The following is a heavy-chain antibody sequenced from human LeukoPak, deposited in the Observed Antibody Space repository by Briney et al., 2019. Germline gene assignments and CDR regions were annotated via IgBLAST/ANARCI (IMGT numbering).Heavy chain of an antibody. D-gene: IGHD2-15*01. J-gene: IGHJ4*02. CDR2: IYSNENT. V-gene: IGHV4-4*07. Sequence: PPETLSLTCTVSGGSIPIYYSSWVRQPAGKGLEWVGRIYSNENTNYNPSLKSRVTMSVDTSKNQFSLKLSSVTAADTAVYYCARGGTTPYYFDDWGQGTLVTVSS. CDR3: ARGGTTPYYFDD. CDR1: GGSIPIYY.